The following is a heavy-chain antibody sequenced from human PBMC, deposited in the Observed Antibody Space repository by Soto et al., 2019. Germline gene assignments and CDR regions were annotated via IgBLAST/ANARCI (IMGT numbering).Heavy chain of an antibody. V-gene: IGHV1-24*01. D-gene: IGHD6-19*01. CDR2: FDPEDGET. J-gene: IGHJ4*02. CDR3: ATGPSSGWYFLLDY. Sequence: VKVSCKASGYSFTTYYIHWVRQAPGKGLEWMGGFDPEDGETIYAQKFQGRVTMTEDTSTDTAYMELSSLRSEDTAVYYCATGPSSGWYFLLDYWGRGTLVTVSS. CDR1: GYSFTTYY.